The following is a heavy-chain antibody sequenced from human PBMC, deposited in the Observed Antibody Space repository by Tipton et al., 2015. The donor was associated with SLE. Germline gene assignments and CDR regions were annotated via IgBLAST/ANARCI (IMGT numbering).Heavy chain of an antibody. CDR3: ASSLGGAPDY. J-gene: IGHJ4*02. D-gene: IGHD1-26*01. CDR2: IYHSGST. Sequence: SGYSISSGYYWGWIRQPPGKGLEWIGSIYHSGSTYYNPSLKSRVTISVDTSKNQFSLKLSSVTAADTAVYYCASSLGGAPDYWGQGTLVTVSS. CDR1: GYSISSGYY. V-gene: IGHV4-38-2*01.